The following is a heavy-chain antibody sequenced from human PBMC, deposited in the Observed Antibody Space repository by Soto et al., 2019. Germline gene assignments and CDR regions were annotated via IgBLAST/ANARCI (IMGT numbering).Heavy chain of an antibody. Sequence: QVQLVESGGGMVQPGRSLRLSCAVSGFTFRTYDMHWVRQAPGKGLEWVAVVSYDATYENYADSVKGRFTVSRDNSKSTLYLQMNSLRGEDTAVYYCAKVSISKSSAVTFDSWGRGTLVTVPS. D-gene: IGHD2-15*01. V-gene: IGHV3-30*18. J-gene: IGHJ4*02. CDR2: VSYDATYE. CDR1: GFTFRTYD. CDR3: AKVSISKSSAVTFDS.